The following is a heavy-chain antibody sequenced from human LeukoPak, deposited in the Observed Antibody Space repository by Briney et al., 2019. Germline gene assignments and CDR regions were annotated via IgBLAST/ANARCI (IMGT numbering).Heavy chain of an antibody. J-gene: IGHJ6*03. Sequence: GGSLRLSCAASGFTFSNYWMHWVRQAPGKGLVWVSRINSDGINTSYADSVKGRFTISRDNAKNTLYLQMNSLRAEDTAVYYCAKVNKAIFGVVIIPHYYYYMDVWGKGTTVTVSS. CDR1: GFTFSNYW. CDR3: AKVNKAIFGVVIIPHYYYYMDV. CDR2: INSDGINT. V-gene: IGHV3-74*01. D-gene: IGHD3-3*01.